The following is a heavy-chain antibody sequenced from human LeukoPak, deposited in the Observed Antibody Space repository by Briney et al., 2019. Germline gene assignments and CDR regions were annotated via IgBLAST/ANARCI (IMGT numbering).Heavy chain of an antibody. V-gene: IGHV4-61*08. CDR2: IYYSGST. CDR3: ARGEGWLANDY. J-gene: IGHJ4*02. D-gene: IGHD5-24*01. Sequence: SSDTLSLTCTVSGVSDSSGGYYWSWIRQPPGKGLEWIAYIYYSGSTNYSPSLKSRVTLSVDTSKNQFSLKLSSVTAADTAVYYCARGEGWLANDYWGQGTLVTVSS. CDR1: GVSDSSGGYY.